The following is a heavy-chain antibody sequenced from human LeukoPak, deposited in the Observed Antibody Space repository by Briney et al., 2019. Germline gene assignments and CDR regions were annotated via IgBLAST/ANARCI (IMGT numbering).Heavy chain of an antibody. CDR3: ARHGVYQLAIDY. CDR2: IYYSGST. Sequence: SETLSLTCTVSGGSISSYYWSWIRQPPGKGLEWIGSIYYSGSTYYNPSLKSRVTISVDTSKNQFSLKLSSVTAADTAVYYCARHGVYQLAIDYWGQGTLVTVSS. D-gene: IGHD2-2*01. CDR1: GGSISSYY. J-gene: IGHJ4*02. V-gene: IGHV4-39*01.